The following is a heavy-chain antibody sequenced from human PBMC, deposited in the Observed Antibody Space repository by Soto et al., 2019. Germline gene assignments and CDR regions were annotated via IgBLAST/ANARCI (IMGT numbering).Heavy chain of an antibody. J-gene: IGHJ6*02. V-gene: IGHV1-24*01. CDR1: GYTLTNFC. CDR3: AAGRGLGGNHYGFYGMDV. Sequence: ASVKISCKFSGYTLTNFCMHWVRQAPGKGLEWMGGFDPDDGDTIYAQMFQGRVTMTNDTTTDTAYMELSSLRSEDTAVYYCAAGRGLGGNHYGFYGMDVWGQGTTVTVSS. D-gene: IGHD3-16*01. CDR2: FDPDDGDT.